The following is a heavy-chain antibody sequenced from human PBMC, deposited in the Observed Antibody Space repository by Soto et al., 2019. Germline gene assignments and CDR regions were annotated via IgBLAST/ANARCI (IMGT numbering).Heavy chain of an antibody. CDR2: ISASSSTI. J-gene: IGHJ6*02. D-gene: IGHD1-26*01. Sequence: QVQLVESGGGLFKPGGSLRLSCAASGFNFSDYYMNWVRQSPGKGLEWVAYISASSSTIFYGDSVKGRFTISRDNAKNSLSLQMDRLRAEDTGVYYCARRGGSSSHYFFYAMDVWGQGTTVTVS. CDR1: GFNFSDYY. CDR3: ARRGGSSSHYFFYAMDV. V-gene: IGHV3-11*01.